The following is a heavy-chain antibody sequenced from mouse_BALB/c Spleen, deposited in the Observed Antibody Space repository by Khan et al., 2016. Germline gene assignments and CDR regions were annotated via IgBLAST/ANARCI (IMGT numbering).Heavy chain of an antibody. J-gene: IGHJ2*01. D-gene: IGHD1-2*01. CDR3: ARSTATYFDY. Sequence: VQLKQSGAELVRPGALVKLSCKAPGFNIKDYYMHWVKQRPEQGLEWIGWIDPENGNTIYDPKFQGKASITADTSSNTAYLQLSSLTSEDTADYYCARSTATYFDYWGQGTTLTVSS. CDR2: IDPENGNT. V-gene: IGHV14-1*02. CDR1: GFNIKDYY.